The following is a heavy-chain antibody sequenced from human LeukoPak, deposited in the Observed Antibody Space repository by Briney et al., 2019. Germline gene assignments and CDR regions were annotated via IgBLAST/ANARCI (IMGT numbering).Heavy chain of an antibody. CDR3: ARVWKVTTFSASDI. CDR2: IKQDGNEK. Sequence: GGSLRLSCAASGFTFSNCWMTWVRQAPGKGLEWVANIKQDGNEKYYVDSVKGRFTISRDNANNSLYLQMNSLRAEDTAVYYCARVWKVTTFSASDIWGQGTMVTVSS. V-gene: IGHV3-7*01. CDR1: GFTFSNCW. D-gene: IGHD4-17*01. J-gene: IGHJ3*02.